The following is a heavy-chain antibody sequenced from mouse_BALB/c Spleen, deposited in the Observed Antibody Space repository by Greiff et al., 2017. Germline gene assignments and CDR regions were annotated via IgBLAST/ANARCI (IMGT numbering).Heavy chain of an antibody. CDR2: IYPYNGGT. CDR3: ARRAWLLREFYFDY. J-gene: IGHJ2*01. D-gene: IGHD2-3*01. V-gene: IGHV1S29*02. CDR1: GYTFTDYN. Sequence: EVQLQQSGPELVKPGASVKISCKASGYTFTDYNMHWVKQSHGKSLEWIGYIYPYNGGTGYNQKFKSKATLTVDNSSSTAYMELRSLTSEDSAVYYCARRAWLLREFYFDYWGQGTTLTVSS.